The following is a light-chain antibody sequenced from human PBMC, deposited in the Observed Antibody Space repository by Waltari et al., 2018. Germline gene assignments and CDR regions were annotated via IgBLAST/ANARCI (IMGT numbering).Light chain of an antibody. CDR1: QSVGTY. CDR2: AAS. J-gene: IGKJ1*01. Sequence: AIRMTQSPSSLSASTGDRVTITCRASQSVGTYLAWYQQKPGKAPKLLIYAASTLQRGVPLRFSGSGSGTDFTLSISCLQSEDFATYYCQQYYDYQRSFGQGTKVEIK. V-gene: IGKV1-8*01. CDR3: QQYYDYQRS.